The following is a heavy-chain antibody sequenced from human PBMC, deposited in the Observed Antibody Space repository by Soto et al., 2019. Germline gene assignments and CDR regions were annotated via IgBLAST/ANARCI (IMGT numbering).Heavy chain of an antibody. J-gene: IGHJ4*02. V-gene: IGHV1-18*01. CDR2: ISAYNGNT. CDR1: GYTFTSYG. D-gene: IGHD5-18*01. CDR3: ARDVGYGLSDY. Sequence: QVQLVHSGAEVKKPGASVKVSCKASGYTFTSYGISWLRQAPGQGLEWMGWISAYNGNTNYAQKLHGRVTMTTDTSPSTAYMELRSLRSVDSSVYSWARDVGYGLSDYWCRGTPVTVSS.